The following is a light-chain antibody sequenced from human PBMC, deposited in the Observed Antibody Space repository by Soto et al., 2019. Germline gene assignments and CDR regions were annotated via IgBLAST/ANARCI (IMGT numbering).Light chain of an antibody. CDR1: QSVSSN. V-gene: IGKV3-15*01. CDR2: GAS. J-gene: IGKJ1*01. Sequence: EIVMTQSPATLSASPGERSTLSCRASQSVSSNLAWYQQKPCQAPRLLIYGASTRATGIPARFSGSGSGTEFTLTISSLQSEDFAVYYCQQYNNWPTWTFGQGTKVDIK. CDR3: QQYNNWPTWT.